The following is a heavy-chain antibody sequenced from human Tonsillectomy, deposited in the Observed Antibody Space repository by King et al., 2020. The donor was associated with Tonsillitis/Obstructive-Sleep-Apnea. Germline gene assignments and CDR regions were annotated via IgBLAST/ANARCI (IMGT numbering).Heavy chain of an antibody. CDR2: IWYDGSNK. Sequence: VQLVESGGGVVQPGRSLRLSCAASGFTFSSYGMHWVRQAPGKGLEWVAVIWYDGSNKYYADSVKGRFTISRDNSKNTLYLQMNSLRAEDTAVYYCARDRQDCSSPGCYALADYWGKGTLVTVSS. V-gene: IGHV3-33*01. D-gene: IGHD2-2*01. J-gene: IGHJ4*02. CDR3: ARDRQDCSSPGCYALADY. CDR1: GFTFSSYG.